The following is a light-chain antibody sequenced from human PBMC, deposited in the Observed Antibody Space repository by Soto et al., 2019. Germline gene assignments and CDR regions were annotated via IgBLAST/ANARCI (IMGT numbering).Light chain of an antibody. J-gene: IGKJ1*01. V-gene: IGKV3D-15*01. CDR3: QQFKNWPQT. Sequence: EIVLTLSPGTLSLSPGERATLSCRASQSVSNNYLAWYQQKPGQAPRLLIYGASNRATGIPARFSGSGSGTEFTLTISSLQSEDFAVYYCQQFKNWPQTFGQGTKVDIK. CDR2: GAS. CDR1: QSVSNN.